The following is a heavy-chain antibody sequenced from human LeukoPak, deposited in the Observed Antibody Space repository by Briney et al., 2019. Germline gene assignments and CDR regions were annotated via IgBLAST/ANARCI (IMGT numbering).Heavy chain of an antibody. CDR2: IYYSGST. CDR1: GGSISSSSYY. Sequence: SETLSLTCTVSGGSISSSSYYWGWIRQPPGKGLEWIGSIYYSGSTYYNPSLKSRVTISVDTSKNRFSLKLSSVTAADTAVYYCARTPRTPYDFWSGYTVYFDYWGQGTLVTVSS. J-gene: IGHJ4*02. V-gene: IGHV4-39*01. D-gene: IGHD3-3*01. CDR3: ARTPRTPYDFWSGYTVYFDY.